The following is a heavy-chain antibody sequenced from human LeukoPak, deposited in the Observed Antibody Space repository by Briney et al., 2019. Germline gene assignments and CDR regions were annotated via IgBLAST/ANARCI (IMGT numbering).Heavy chain of an antibody. V-gene: IGHV3-30*03. CDR1: GFXFSSYG. D-gene: IGHD4/OR15-4a*01. Sequence: GGSLRLSCEASGFXFSSYGIHWVRQAPGKGLEWVAVISYDGSHKYSADSVKGRFTISRDNYKNTLYLQMNSLRTEDTAVYFCSASRPHYGDYYGLDVWGHGTTVTVSS. J-gene: IGHJ6*02. CDR3: SASRPHYGDYYGLDV. CDR2: ISYDGSHK.